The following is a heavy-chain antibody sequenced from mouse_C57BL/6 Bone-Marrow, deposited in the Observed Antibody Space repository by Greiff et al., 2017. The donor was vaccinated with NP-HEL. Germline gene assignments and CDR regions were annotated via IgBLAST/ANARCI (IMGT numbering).Heavy chain of an antibody. J-gene: IGHJ3*01. V-gene: IGHV1-55*01. CDR2: IYPGSGST. CDR1: GYTFTSYW. Sequence: QVQLKQPGAELVKPGASVKMSCKASGYTFTSYWITWVKQRPGQGLEWIGDIYPGSGSTNYNEKFKSKATLTVDTSSSTAYMQLSSLTSEDSAVYYGAREELRLAWLAYWGQGTLVTVSA. CDR3: AREELRLAWLAY. D-gene: IGHD3-2*02.